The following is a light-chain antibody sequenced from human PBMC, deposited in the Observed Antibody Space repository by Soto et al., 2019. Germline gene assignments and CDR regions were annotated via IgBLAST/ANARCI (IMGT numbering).Light chain of an antibody. Sequence: DIQMTHSPSSLSASVVDRVSIACQASQDISNYLNWYQQKPGKAPKLLIFDASNLETGVPSRFSGSGSGTHFTFTITSLQPEDIATYYCQHFDNSWTFGLGTKVDIK. V-gene: IGKV1-33*01. J-gene: IGKJ1*01. CDR2: DAS. CDR3: QHFDNSWT. CDR1: QDISNY.